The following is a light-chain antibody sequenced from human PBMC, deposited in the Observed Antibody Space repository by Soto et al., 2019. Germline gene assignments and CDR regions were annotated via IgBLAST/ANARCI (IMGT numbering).Light chain of an antibody. V-gene: IGKV3-11*01. CDR2: DAS. Sequence: EIVLTQSPATLSLSPGERATLSCRARQSVSSYLAWYQQKPGQAPRLLIYDASNRATGIPARFSGSGSGTDFTLTISSLEPEDFAVYYCRQRSKWLFTFGQGTRLEIK. CDR1: QSVSSY. CDR3: RQRSKWLFT. J-gene: IGKJ5*01.